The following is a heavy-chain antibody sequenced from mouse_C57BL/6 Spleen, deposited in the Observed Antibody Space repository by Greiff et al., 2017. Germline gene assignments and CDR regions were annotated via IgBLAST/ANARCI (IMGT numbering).Heavy chain of an antibody. D-gene: IGHD2-10*02. Sequence: QVQLQQSGAELVRPGASVTLSCKASGYTFTDYEMHWVKQTPVHGLEWIGAIDPETGGTAYNQKFKGKAILTADKSSSTAYMELRSLTSEDSAVYYCTRGGYGNYARFAYWGQGTLVTVSA. J-gene: IGHJ3*01. V-gene: IGHV1-15*01. CDR3: TRGGYGNYARFAY. CDR2: IDPETGGT. CDR1: GYTFTDYE.